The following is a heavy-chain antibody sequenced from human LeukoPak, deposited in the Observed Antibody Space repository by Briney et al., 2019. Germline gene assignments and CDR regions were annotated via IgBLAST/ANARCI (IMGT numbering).Heavy chain of an antibody. CDR1: GGSINIGGYY. V-gene: IGHV4-39*07. CDR3: ASIAVAAQGLDY. J-gene: IGHJ4*02. Sequence: MSSQTLSLTCTVSGGSINIGGYYWGWIRQPPGKGLEWIGSIYYSGSTYYNPSLKSRVTISVDTSKNQFSLKLSSVTAADTAVYYCASIAVAAQGLDYWGQGTLVTVSS. D-gene: IGHD6-19*01. CDR2: IYYSGST.